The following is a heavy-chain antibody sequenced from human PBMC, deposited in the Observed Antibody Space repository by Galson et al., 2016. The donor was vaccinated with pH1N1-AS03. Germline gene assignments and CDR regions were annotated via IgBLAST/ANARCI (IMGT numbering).Heavy chain of an antibody. V-gene: IGHV1-69*04. CDR1: GGTFNTYA. CDR3: AKGYSATPSGTFDI. J-gene: IGHJ3*02. D-gene: IGHD2-15*01. CDR2: IIPMLNIP. Sequence: SVKVSCKASGGTFNTYAISWVRQAPGQGLEWMGRIIPMLNIPDYAQKFQVRVTITADKSTNTAYMELTNLRSDDTALYYCAKGYSATPSGTFDIWPGDNGHRLF.